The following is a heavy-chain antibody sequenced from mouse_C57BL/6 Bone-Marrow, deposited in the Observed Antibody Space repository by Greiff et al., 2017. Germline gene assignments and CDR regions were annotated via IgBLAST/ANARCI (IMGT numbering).Heavy chain of an antibody. V-gene: IGHV5-6*02. CDR3: ARRMVPFAY. D-gene: IGHD1-1*02. J-gene: IGHJ3*01. CDR1: GFTFSSYG. CDR2: ISSGGSYT. Sequence: EVKLVESGGDLVKPGGSLKLSCAASGFTFSSYGMSWVRQTPDKRLEWVATISSGGSYTYYPDSVKGRFTISRDNAKNTLYLQMSSLKSEDTAMYYCARRMVPFAYWGQGTLVTVSA.